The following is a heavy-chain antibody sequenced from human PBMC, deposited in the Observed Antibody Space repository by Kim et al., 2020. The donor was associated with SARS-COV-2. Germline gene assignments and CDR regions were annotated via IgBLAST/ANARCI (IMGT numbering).Heavy chain of an antibody. D-gene: IGHD4-17*01. V-gene: IGHV4-34*01. J-gene: IGHJ4*02. CDR2: INHSGST. CDR1: GGSFSGYY. CDR3: ARGGFTRADYGDYYIFDY. Sequence: SETLSLTCAVYGGSFSGYYWSWIRQPPGKGLEWIGEINHSGSTNYNPSLKSRVTISVDTSKNQFSLKLSSVTAADTAVYYCARGGFTRADYGDYYIFDYWGQGTLVTVSS.